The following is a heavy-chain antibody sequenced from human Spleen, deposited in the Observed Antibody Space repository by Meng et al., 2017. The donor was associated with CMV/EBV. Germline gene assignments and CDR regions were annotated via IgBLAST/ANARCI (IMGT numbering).Heavy chain of an antibody. V-gene: IGHV5-51*01. D-gene: IGHD3-3*01. CDR3: ARPGRRSGYRKEIDAFDI. J-gene: IGHJ3*02. CDR2: IYPGDSET. Sequence: GGSLRLSCKGSGYSFTTYWIGWVRQMPGKGLEWMGIIYPGDSETRYSPSFQGQVTISVDKSISTAYLQWTSLKASDTAMYYCARPGRRSGYRKEIDAFDIWGQGTMVTVSS. CDR1: GYSFTTYW.